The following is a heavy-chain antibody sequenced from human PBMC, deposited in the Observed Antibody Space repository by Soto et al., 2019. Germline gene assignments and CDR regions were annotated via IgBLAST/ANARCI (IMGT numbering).Heavy chain of an antibody. CDR2: INPSGGST. CDR3: ARGGWGPPFDF. CDR1: GYTFTNYY. J-gene: IGHJ4*02. D-gene: IGHD3-16*01. V-gene: IGHV1-46*01. Sequence: ASVKVSCKASGYTFTNYYMHWVRQAPGQGLQWMGIINPSGGSTSYAQRFQDRVKMTRNTSISTAYLELSSLRSEDTAVYFCARGGWGPPFDFWGQGTPVTVSS.